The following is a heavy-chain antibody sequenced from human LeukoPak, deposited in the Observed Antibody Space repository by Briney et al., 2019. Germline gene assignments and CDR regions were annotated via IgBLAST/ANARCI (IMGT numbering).Heavy chain of an antibody. V-gene: IGHV1-69*06. J-gene: IGHJ2*01. D-gene: IGHD6-19*01. CDR3: ARDRGIAVAGSYWYFDL. CDR1: GGTFSSYA. CDR2: IILIFGTA. Sequence: GASVKVSCKASGGTFSSYAISWVRQAPGQGLEWMGGIILIFGTANYAQKFQGRVTITADKSTSTAYMELSSLRSEDTAVYYCARDRGIAVAGSYWYFDLWGRGTLVTVSS.